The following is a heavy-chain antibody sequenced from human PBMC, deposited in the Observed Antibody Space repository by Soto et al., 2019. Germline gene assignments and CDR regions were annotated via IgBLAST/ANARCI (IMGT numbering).Heavy chain of an antibody. CDR3: ARVPSGYYVPWLDP. Sequence: GASVKVSCKASGYTFTGYYMHWVRQAPGQGLEWMGWINPNSGGTNYAQKFQGWVTMTRDTSISTAYMELSRLRSDDTAVYYCARVPSGYYVPWLDPWGQGTLVTVSS. CDR1: GYTFTGYY. J-gene: IGHJ5*02. V-gene: IGHV1-2*04. D-gene: IGHD3-3*01. CDR2: INPNSGGT.